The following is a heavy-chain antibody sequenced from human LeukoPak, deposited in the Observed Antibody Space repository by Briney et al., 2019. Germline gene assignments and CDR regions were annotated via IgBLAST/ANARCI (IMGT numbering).Heavy chain of an antibody. J-gene: IGHJ4*02. V-gene: IGHV1-8*02. D-gene: IGHD3-10*01. CDR1: GGTFSSYA. CDR3: ARGYYGSGTDY. Sequence: ASVKVSCKASGGTFSSYAISWVRQAPGQGLEWMGWMNPNSGNTGYAQKFQGRVTMTRNTSISTAYMELSSLRSEDTAVYYCARGYYGSGTDYWGQGTLVTVSS. CDR2: MNPNSGNT.